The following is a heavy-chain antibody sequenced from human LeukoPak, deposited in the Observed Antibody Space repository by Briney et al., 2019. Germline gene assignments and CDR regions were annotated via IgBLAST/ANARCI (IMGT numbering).Heavy chain of an antibody. CDR2: ISSSSSYI. CDR3: ARDQGGDYRDY. V-gene: IGHV3-21*01. J-gene: IGHJ4*02. Sequence: GGSLRLSCAASGFTFSSYSMNWVRQAPGKGLEWVSSISSSSSYIYYADSVKGRLTISRDNAKNSLYLQMNSLRAEDTAVYYCARDQGGDYRDYWGQGTLVTVSS. CDR1: GFTFSSYS. D-gene: IGHD3-16*01.